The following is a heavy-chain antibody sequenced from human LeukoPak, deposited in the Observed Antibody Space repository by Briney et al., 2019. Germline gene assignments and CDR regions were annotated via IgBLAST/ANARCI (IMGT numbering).Heavy chain of an antibody. D-gene: IGHD5-12*01. CDR1: GYTITEYY. Sequence: ASVKVSCEASGYTITEYYMHWVRQAPGQGLEWMGWIIPNNGGTKYAQKFQGRVTMTRDTSISTAYLELSRLGSDDTAVYYCARGVRFYNGYDFDYWGQGTLVTVSS. CDR3: ARGVRFYNGYDFDY. J-gene: IGHJ4*02. V-gene: IGHV1-2*02. CDR2: IIPNNGGT.